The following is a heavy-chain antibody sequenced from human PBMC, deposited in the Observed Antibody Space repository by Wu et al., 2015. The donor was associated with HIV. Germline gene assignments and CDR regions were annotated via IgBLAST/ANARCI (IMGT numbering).Heavy chain of an antibody. CDR2: IYYSGST. J-gene: IGHJ4*02. V-gene: IGHV4-59*01. D-gene: IGHD1-14*01. CDR1: GGSINNYY. CDR3: ARIHNGGXDY. Sequence: QVQLQESGPGLVKPSETLSLTCTVSGGSINNYYWSWIRQPPGKGLEWIGYIYYSGSTNYNPSLKSRVTISVDTSKNQFSLKLRSVTAADTAVYYCARIHNGGXDYWGQGTLVTVSS.